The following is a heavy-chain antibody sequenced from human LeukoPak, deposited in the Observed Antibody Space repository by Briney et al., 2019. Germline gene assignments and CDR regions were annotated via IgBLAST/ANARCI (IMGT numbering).Heavy chain of an antibody. Sequence: PSETLSLTCAVYGGSFSGYYWSWIRQPPGKGLEWIGYIYYSGSTNYNPSLKSRVTISVDTSKNQFSLNLSSVTAADTAVYYCARGSGWHSYWGQGTLVTVSS. CDR1: GGSFSGYY. J-gene: IGHJ4*02. D-gene: IGHD6-19*01. V-gene: IGHV4-59*01. CDR3: ARGSGWHSY. CDR2: IYYSGST.